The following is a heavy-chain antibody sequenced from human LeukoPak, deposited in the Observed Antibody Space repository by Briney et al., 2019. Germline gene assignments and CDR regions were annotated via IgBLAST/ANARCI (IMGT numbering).Heavy chain of an antibody. J-gene: IGHJ4*02. Sequence: GGSLKLSCAASGFTFSASTMHWVRQASGKGLEWVGRIRSKGNSCATAYAASVKGRFTISRDDSKNTAYLQMNSLKTEDTAVYYCTRHEDCSGASCYSPHDYWGQGTLVTVSS. CDR2: IRSKGNSCAT. D-gene: IGHD2-15*01. CDR1: GFTFSAST. CDR3: TRHEDCSGASCYSPHDY. V-gene: IGHV3-73*01.